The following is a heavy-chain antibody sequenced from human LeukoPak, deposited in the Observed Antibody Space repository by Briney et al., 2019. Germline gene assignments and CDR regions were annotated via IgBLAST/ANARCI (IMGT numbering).Heavy chain of an antibody. CDR2: ISAYNGNT. Sequence: ASVKVSFKASGYTFTSYGISWVRQAPGQGLEWMGWISAYNGNTNYAQKLQGRVTMTTDTSTSTAYMELRSLRSDDTAVYYCARADIVVVPAAPDYWGQGTLVTVSS. V-gene: IGHV1-18*01. J-gene: IGHJ4*02. CDR3: ARADIVVVPAAPDY. CDR1: GYTFTSYG. D-gene: IGHD2-2*01.